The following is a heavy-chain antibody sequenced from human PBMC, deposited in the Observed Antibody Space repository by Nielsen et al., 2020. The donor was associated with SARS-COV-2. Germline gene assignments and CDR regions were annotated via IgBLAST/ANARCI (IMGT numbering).Heavy chain of an antibody. J-gene: IGHJ6*02. CDR3: ARVVSGVVILYHYSAMDV. CDR1: GFTFSDHY. V-gene: IGHV4-59*08. D-gene: IGHD3-3*01. CDR2: IYYSGST. Sequence: GSLRLSCAASGFTFSDHYMTWIRQPPGKGLEWIGYIYYSGSTNYNPSLKSRVTISLAMSKNQFSLKLSSVTAADTAVYYCARVVSGVVILYHYSAMDVWGQGTTVTVSS.